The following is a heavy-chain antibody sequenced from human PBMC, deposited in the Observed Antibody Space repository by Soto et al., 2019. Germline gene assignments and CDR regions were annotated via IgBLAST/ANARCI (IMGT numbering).Heavy chain of an antibody. D-gene: IGHD3-16*02. V-gene: IGHV3-74*01. CDR2: INSDGSST. J-gene: IGHJ4*02. CDR1: GFTFSSYW. CDR3: ARDGVKYYDYVWGSYRYYYFDY. Sequence: EVQLVESGGGLVRPGGSLRLSCAASGFTFSSYWMHWVRQAPGKGLVWVSRINSDGSSTSYADSVKGRFTISRDNAKNTLYLQMNSLRAEDTAVYYCARDGVKYYDYVWGSYRYYYFDYWGQGTLVTVSS.